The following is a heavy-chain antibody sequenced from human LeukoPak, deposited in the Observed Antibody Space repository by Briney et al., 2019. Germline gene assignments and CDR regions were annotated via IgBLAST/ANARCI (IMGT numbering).Heavy chain of an antibody. Sequence: GGSLRLSCTASEFSFSSYSMNWVRQAPGKGLEWVSYISSSNRNIYYADSVKGRFTISRDNAKNSLYLQMNSLRAEDTAVYYCARDPRHYGRSGYSFTQNYGMDVWGQGTTVTVSS. CDR2: ISSSNRNI. CDR3: ARDPRHYGRSGYSFTQNYGMDV. D-gene: IGHD3-22*01. J-gene: IGHJ6*02. V-gene: IGHV3-48*01. CDR1: EFSFSSYS.